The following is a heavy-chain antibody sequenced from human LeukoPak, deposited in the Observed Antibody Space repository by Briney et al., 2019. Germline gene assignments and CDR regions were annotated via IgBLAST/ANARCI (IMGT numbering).Heavy chain of an antibody. CDR1: GASILTNY. J-gene: IGHJ4*02. CDR2: RYYSGRT. CDR3: ARATGYSSTWELDS. D-gene: IGHD6-13*01. V-gene: IGHV4-59*01. Sequence: SETLSLTCTVSGASILTNYWTWIRQSPGKGLEWIGYRYYSGRTNYNPSLKSRVTISVDTSQSQFSLRLTSVTAADTAIYYCARATGYSSTWELDSWGQGTLVTVSS.